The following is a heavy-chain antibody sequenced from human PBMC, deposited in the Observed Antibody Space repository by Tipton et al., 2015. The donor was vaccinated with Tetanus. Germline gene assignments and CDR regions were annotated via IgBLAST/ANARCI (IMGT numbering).Heavy chain of an antibody. D-gene: IGHD3-16*02. CDR3: ARHMAEHDTRYFDF. Sequence: GLVKPSGTLSLTCAVTGGSISGPNWWSWVRQIPGKGLEWIGEVVVGDSNYNPSLKSRVTISLDKSKNEISLRLRSVTAADTALYFCARHMAEHDTRYFDFWGQGTKVTVSS. CDR2: VVVGDS. CDR1: GGSISGPNW. V-gene: IGHV4-4*02. J-gene: IGHJ3*01.